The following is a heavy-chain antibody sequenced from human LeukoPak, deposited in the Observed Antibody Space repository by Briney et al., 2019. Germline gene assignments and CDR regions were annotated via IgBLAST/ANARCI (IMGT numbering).Heavy chain of an antibody. D-gene: IGHD6-6*01. CDR2: ISGSGGST. CDR1: GFTFSSYA. J-gene: IGHJ4*02. CDR3: AKVGGIAARHWSFDY. V-gene: IGHV3-23*01. Sequence: GGSLRLSCAVSGFTFSSYAMSWVRQAPGKGLEWVSAISGSGGSTYYADSVKGRFTISRDNSKNTLYLQMNSLRAEDTAVYYCAKVGGIAARHWSFDYWGQGTLVTVSS.